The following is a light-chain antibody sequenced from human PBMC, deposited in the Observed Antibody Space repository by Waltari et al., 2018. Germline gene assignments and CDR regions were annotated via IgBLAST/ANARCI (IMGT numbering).Light chain of an antibody. CDR1: QSVSSN. V-gene: IGKV3-15*01. CDR2: GAS. CDR3: QQYTSSPWT. Sequence: EIVMTQSPATLSVSPGERATLSCRASQSVSSNLAWYQQKPGQAPRLLIYGASTRATGIAARFSGSGSGTDFTLTISSLQSEDFGVYYCQQYTSSPWTFGQGTKVEI. J-gene: IGKJ1*01.